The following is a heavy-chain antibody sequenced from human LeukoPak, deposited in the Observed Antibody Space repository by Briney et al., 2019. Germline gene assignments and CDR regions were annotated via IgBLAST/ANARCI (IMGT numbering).Heavy chain of an antibody. CDR2: IYTSGST. CDR3: ARAYSGSYTRDAFDI. CDR1: GGSISSYY. D-gene: IGHD1-26*01. J-gene: IGHJ3*02. V-gene: IGHV4-4*07. Sequence: SETLSLTCTVSGGSISSYYWSWIRQPAGKGLEWIGRIYTSGSTNYNPSLKSRVTMSVDTSKNQFPLKLSPVTAADTAVYYCARAYSGSYTRDAFDIWGQGTMVTVSS.